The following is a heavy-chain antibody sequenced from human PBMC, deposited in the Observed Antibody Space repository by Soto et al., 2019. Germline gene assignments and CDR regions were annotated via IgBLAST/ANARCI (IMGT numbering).Heavy chain of an antibody. CDR1: RFTFSSYG. CDR3: ARDQRRGNHSYGMDV. V-gene: IGHV3-30*03. J-gene: IGHJ6*02. D-gene: IGHD3-10*01. CDR2: ISYSGSNK. Sequence: QVQLVESGGGVVQPGGSLRLSCGASRFTFSSYGMQWVRQAPGKGLEWVAVISYSGSNKVNADSVKGRFTISRDNSKNTLYLHMNSVRAEDTALYFCARDQRRGNHSYGMDVWGQGTTVTVSS.